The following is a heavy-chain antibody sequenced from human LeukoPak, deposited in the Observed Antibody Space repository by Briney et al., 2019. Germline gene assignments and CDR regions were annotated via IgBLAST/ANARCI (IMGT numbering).Heavy chain of an antibody. V-gene: IGHV4-34*01. CDR1: GGSFSGYY. Sequence: SETLSLTCAVYGGSFSGYYWSWIRQPPGKGLEWIGEINLSGSTNYNPSLKSRVTISVDTSKNQFSLKLSSVTAADTAVYYCARDRTRNYGDYGGLDYWGQGTLVTVSS. CDR3: ARDRTRNYGDYGGLDY. J-gene: IGHJ4*02. CDR2: INLSGST. D-gene: IGHD4-17*01.